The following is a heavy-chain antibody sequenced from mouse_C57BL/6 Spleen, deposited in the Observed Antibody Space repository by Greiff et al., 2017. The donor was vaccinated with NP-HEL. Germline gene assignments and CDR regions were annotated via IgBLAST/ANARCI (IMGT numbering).Heavy chain of an antibody. Sequence: VQLQQPGAELVMPGASVKLSCKASGYTFTSYWMHWVKQRPGQGLEWIGEIDPSDSYTNYNQKFKGKSTLTVDKSSSTAYMQLSSLTSEDSADYYCERGIYYGSSYPYWYFDVWGTGTTVTVSS. D-gene: IGHD1-1*01. CDR2: IDPSDSYT. V-gene: IGHV1-69*01. CDR1: GYTFTSYW. CDR3: ERGIYYGSSYPYWYFDV. J-gene: IGHJ1*03.